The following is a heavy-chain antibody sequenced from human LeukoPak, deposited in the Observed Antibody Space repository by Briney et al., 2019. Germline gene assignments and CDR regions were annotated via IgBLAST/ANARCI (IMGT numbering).Heavy chain of an antibody. CDR2: ISGSGSST. CDR3: AKRPLWFGELLYPFDY. J-gene: IGHJ4*02. D-gene: IGHD3-10*01. CDR1: GFSFGSYA. Sequence: GGSLRLSCAASGFSFGSYAMNWIRQAPGKGLEWVSGISGSGSSTYYADSVKGRFAIFRDNSKNTLYLQMNSLRAEDTAVYYCAKRPLWFGELLYPFDYWGQGTLVTVSS. V-gene: IGHV3-23*01.